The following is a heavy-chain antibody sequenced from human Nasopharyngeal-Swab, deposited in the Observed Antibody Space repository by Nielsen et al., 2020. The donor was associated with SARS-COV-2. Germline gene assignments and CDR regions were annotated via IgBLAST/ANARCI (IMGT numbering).Heavy chain of an antibody. CDR1: GSTVSSNY. CDR2: IYSGGST. Sequence: GESLKISCAASGSTVSSNYMSWVRQAPGKGLEWVSVIYSGGSTYYADSVKGRFTISRDNSKNTLYLQMNSLRAEDTAVYYCARARGALPFADAFDIWGQGTMVTVSS. J-gene: IGHJ3*02. V-gene: IGHV3-53*01. CDR3: ARARGALPFADAFDI. D-gene: IGHD1-26*01.